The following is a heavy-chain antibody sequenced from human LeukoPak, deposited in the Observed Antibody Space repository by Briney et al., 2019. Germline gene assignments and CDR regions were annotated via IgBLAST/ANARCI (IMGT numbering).Heavy chain of an antibody. J-gene: IGHJ3*02. V-gene: IGHV3-73*01. D-gene: IGHD3-22*01. CDR3: TSLHYYDSSGRVGAFDI. CDR2: IRSKANSYAT. Sequence: PGGSLRLSCAASGFTFSGSAMHWVRQASGKGLEWVGRIRSKANSYATAYAASVKGRFTISRDDSKNTAYLQMNSLKTEDTAVYYCTSLHYYDSSGRVGAFDIWGQGTMVTVSS. CDR1: GFTFSGSA.